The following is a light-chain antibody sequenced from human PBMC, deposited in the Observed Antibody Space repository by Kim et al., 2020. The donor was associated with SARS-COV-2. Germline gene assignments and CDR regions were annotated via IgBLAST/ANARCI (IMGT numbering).Light chain of an antibody. CDR2: DAT. J-gene: IGKJ1*01. CDR1: QRVSTL. V-gene: IGKV3-15*01. CDR3: HQYTNWPWT. Sequence: VSPGETATLSCRAIQRVSTLLALYQQKPGQAPRLLIYDATTRATGIPARFSGSGSGTEFTLTISSLQSEDFAIYYCHQYTNWPWTFGQGTKVDIK.